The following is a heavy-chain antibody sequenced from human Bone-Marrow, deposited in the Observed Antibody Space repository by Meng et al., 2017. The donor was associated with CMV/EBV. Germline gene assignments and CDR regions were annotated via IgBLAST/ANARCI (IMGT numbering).Heavy chain of an antibody. D-gene: IGHD1-14*01. CDR3: AREVLGMSITP. CDR2: INSDGSST. V-gene: IGHV3-74*01. CDR1: GFTFSSYW. Sequence: GGSLRLSCAASGFTFSSYWMHWVRQAPGKGLVWVSRINSDGSSTIYADSVKGRFTISRDNAKKTLYLQMDSLRAGDTAVYYCAREVLGMSITPWVQGTLVTVSS. J-gene: IGHJ5*02.